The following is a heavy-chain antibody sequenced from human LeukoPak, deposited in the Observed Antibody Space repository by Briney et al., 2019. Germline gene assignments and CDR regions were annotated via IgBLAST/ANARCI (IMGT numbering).Heavy chain of an antibody. J-gene: IGHJ4*02. D-gene: IGHD5-18*01. V-gene: IGHV1-2*02. CDR1: GYTFTGYY. CDR2: INPNSGGT. Sequence: ASVKVSCKASGYTFTGYYMHWVRQAPGQGLEWMGWINPNSGGTNYAQKFQGRVTMTRDTSISTAYMELSRLRSDDTAVYYCAREVAEGYSYGRLPDYWGQGTLVTVSS. CDR3: AREVAEGYSYGRLPDY.